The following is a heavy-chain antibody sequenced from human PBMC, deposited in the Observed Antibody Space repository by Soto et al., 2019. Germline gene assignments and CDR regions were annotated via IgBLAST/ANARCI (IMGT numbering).Heavy chain of an antibody. V-gene: IGHV3-30-3*01. CDR3: AREEAMPYYYGMDV. CDR2: ISYDGSNK. D-gene: IGHD2-2*01. J-gene: IGHJ6*02. CDR1: GFTFSSYA. Sequence: QVQLVESGGGVVQPGRSLRLSCAASGFTFSSYAMHWVRQAPGKGLEWVAVISYDGSNKYYADSVKGRFTISRDNSKNTLYLQMNSLRAEDTAVDYCAREEAMPYYYGMDVWGQGTTVTVSS.